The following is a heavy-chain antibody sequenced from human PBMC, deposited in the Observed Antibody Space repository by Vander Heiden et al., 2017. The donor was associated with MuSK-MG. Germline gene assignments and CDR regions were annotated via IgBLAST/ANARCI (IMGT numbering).Heavy chain of an antibody. V-gene: IGHV3-21*01. D-gene: IGHD1-26*01. J-gene: IGHJ6*03. CDR2: ISSSSSYI. Sequence: EVQLVESGGGLVKPGGSLRLSCAASGFTFSSYSMNWVRHAPGNGLEWVSSISSSSSYIYYADSVKGRFTISRDNAKNSLYLQMNSLRAEDTAVYYCARVAGASGYYYYYYMDVWGKGTTGTVSS. CDR1: GFTFSSYS. CDR3: ARVAGASGYYYYYYMDV.